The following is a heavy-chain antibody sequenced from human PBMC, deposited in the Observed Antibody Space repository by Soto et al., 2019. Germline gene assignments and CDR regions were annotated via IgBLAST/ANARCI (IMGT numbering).Heavy chain of an antibody. J-gene: IGHJ4*02. CDR2: IYYSGST. CDR3: ARAVAAGYYFDY. V-gene: IGHV4-31*03. CDR1: GGSISSGGYY. D-gene: IGHD6-13*01. Sequence: SETLSLTCTVSGGSISSGGYYWSWIRQHPGKGLEWIGYIYYSGSTYYTPSLKSRVTISVDTSKNQFSLKLSSVTAAATAVYYCARAVAAGYYFDYWGQGTLVTVSS.